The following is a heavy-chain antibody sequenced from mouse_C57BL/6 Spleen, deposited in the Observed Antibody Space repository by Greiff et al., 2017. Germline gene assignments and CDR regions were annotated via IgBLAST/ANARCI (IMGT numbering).Heavy chain of an antibody. V-gene: IGHV5-9-1*02. CDR2: ISSGGDYI. CDR3: TRALYDYDPLYAMDY. CDR1: GFTFSSYA. J-gene: IGHJ4*01. Sequence: EVQRVESGEGLVKPGGSLKLSCAASGFTFSSYAMSWVRQTPEKRLEWVAYISSGGDYIYYADTVKGRFTISRDNARNTLYLQMSSLKSEDTAMYYCTRALYDYDPLYAMDYWGQGTSVTVSS. D-gene: IGHD2-4*01.